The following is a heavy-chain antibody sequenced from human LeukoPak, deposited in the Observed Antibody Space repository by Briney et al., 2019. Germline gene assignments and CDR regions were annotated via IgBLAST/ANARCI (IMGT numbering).Heavy chain of an antibody. Sequence: GALVKVSCKASGYTFTSYAMHWVRQAPGQRLEWMGWINAGNGNTKYSQKFQGRVTITRDTSASTAYMELSSPRSEDTAVYYCARLTYYYDSSGQNWFDPWGQGTLVTVSS. CDR2: INAGNGNT. D-gene: IGHD3-22*01. J-gene: IGHJ5*02. CDR3: ARLTYYYDSSGQNWFDP. V-gene: IGHV1-3*01. CDR1: GYTFTSYA.